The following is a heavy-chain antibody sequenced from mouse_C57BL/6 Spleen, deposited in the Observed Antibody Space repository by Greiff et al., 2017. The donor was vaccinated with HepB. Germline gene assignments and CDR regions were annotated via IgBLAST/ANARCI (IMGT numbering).Heavy chain of an antibody. V-gene: IGHV1-76*01. CDR2: IYPGRGNT. Sequence: QVQLKESGAELVRPGASVKLSCKASGYTFTDYYINWVKQRPGQGLEWIARIYPGRGNTYYNEKFKGKATLTAEKSSSTAYMQLSSLTSEDSAVYFCARHYDYDDYWGQGTTLTVSS. CDR1: GYTFTDYY. D-gene: IGHD2-4*01. CDR3: ARHYDYDDY. J-gene: IGHJ2*01.